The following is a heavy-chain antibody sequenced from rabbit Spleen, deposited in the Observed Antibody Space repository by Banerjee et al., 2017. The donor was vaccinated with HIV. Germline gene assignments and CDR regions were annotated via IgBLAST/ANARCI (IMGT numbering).Heavy chain of an antibody. V-gene: IGHV1S40*01. Sequence: QSLEESGGDLVKPGASLTLTCTASGFSFSSTYYMCWVRQPPGKGLEWIGCIYPGSSGTTYYASWAKGRFTTSKTSSTTVTLQMTSLTAADTATYFCARDTGTSFSSYGMDLWGPGTLVTVS. CDR1: GFSFSSTYY. D-gene: IGHD8-1*01. CDR2: IYPGSSGTT. CDR3: ARDTGTSFSSYGMDL. J-gene: IGHJ6*01.